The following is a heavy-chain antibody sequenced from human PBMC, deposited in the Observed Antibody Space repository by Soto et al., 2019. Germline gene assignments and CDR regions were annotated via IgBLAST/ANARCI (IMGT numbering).Heavy chain of an antibody. CDR2: IIPIFGTA. CDR3: ASSRDVVVVAATHGSYYYYGMDV. D-gene: IGHD2-15*01. V-gene: IGHV1-69*13. CDR1: GGTFSSYA. J-gene: IGHJ6*02. Sequence: ASVKVSCKASGGTFSSYAISWVRQAPGQGLEWMGGIIPIFGTANYAQKFQGRVTNTADESTGTAYMRLSSLRSEDTAVYYCASSRDVVVVAATHGSYYYYGMDVWGQGTTVTVSS.